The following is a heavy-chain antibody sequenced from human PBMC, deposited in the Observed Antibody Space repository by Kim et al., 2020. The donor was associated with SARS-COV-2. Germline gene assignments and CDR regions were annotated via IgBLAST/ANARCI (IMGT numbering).Heavy chain of an antibody. V-gene: IGHV3-21*01. D-gene: IGHD2-15*01. Sequence: YADPVKVRFTISRDNAKNSLYRQMNSLRAEDTAVYYGARVFCSGGSCHADYWGQGTLVTVSS. CDR3: ARVFCSGGSCHADY. J-gene: IGHJ4*02.